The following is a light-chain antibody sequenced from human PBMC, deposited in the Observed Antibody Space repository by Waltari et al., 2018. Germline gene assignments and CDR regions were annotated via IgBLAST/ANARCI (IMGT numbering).Light chain of an antibody. Sequence: QSALTQPPSASGSPGQSVTISCTGTSSDVGAYKYVSWYQQHPGKAPKLLIYEVSKRASGVPDHFSGSKSGNTASLTVSGLQAEDEADYYCASRGASKVFGGGTKLTVL. CDR2: EVS. CDR1: SSDVGAYKY. CDR3: ASRGASKV. J-gene: IGLJ2*01. V-gene: IGLV2-8*01.